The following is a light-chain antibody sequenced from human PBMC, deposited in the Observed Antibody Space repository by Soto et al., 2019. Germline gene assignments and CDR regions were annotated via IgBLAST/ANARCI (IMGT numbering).Light chain of an antibody. CDR3: QQYGSSLT. Sequence: IVLTQSPGTLSLSPGEEATLSCRASQSVNNNYVAWYQQKRGQAPRLLVYRASTRATGIPDRFSGSGSGTDLTLTISRLEPEDSAMYYCQQYGSSLTVGGGTKVEIK. CDR2: RAS. V-gene: IGKV3-20*01. CDR1: QSVNNNY. J-gene: IGKJ4*01.